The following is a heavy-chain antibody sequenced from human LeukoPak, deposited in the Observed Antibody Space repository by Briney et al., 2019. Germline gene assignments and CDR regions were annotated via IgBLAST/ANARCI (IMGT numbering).Heavy chain of an antibody. CDR2: MNPDSGNT. V-gene: IGHV1-8*03. CDR1: GYTFTIYE. J-gene: IGHJ4*02. Sequence: ASVKVSCKASGYTFTIYEINWVRQAPGQGLEWMGWMNPDSGNTGYAQKFQGRVTFTRNTSITTAYMELSSLRSEDTAVYYCAKTTEFWSGYYMADWGQGTQVTVSS. D-gene: IGHD3-3*01. CDR3: AKTTEFWSGYYMAD.